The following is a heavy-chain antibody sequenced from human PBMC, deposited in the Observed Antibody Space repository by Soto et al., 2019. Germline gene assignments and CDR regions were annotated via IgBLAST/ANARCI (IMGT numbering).Heavy chain of an antibody. CDR2: IRGNGDGT. Sequence: VQLLESGGGLVPPGGSLRLFCAASGYTFSNYAMSWVRQAPGKGLEWVSTIRGNGDGTYYADSVKGRFTISRDNSKNTLSLQMNSLRVEDTALYYCAAAGAGTFDLWGQGTMVTVSS. CDR3: AAAGAGTFDL. V-gene: IGHV3-23*01. J-gene: IGHJ3*01. D-gene: IGHD3-10*01. CDR1: GYTFSNYA.